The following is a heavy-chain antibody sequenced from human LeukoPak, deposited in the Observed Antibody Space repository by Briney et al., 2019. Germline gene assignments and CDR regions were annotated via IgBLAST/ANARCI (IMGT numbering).Heavy chain of an antibody. CDR1: GYTFTDYY. CDR3: ARGRMVRGVPNWFDP. V-gene: IGHV1-2*02. Sequence: ASVKVSCKASGYTFTDYYMHWVRQAPGQGLEWMGWINPNSGGTNYAQKFQGRVTITADKSTSTAYKELSSLRSEDTAVYYCARGRMVRGVPNWFDPWGQGTLVTVSS. CDR2: INPNSGGT. D-gene: IGHD3-10*01. J-gene: IGHJ5*02.